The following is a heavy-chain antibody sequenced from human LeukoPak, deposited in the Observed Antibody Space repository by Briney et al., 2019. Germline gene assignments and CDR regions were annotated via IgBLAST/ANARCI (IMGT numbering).Heavy chain of an antibody. D-gene: IGHD6-13*01. CDR1: GFTFSDYY. CDR2: ISTSRGYA. Sequence: GGSLRLSCTVSGFTFSDYYMSWIRQAPGKGLEWVAYISTSRGYANYADSVKGRFTISRDNAKNSLYLQMNSLRAEDTAVYFCARGGKTEAGIFDYWGQGTLVTVSS. CDR3: ARGGKTEAGIFDY. J-gene: IGHJ4*02. V-gene: IGHV3-11*06.